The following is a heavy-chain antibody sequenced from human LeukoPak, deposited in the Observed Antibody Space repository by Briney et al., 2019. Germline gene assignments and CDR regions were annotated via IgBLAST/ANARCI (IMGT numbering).Heavy chain of an antibody. Sequence: SETLSLTCSVSGVSISSSYWSWIRQPPGKGLEWIGYIHYSGSTHYNPSLKSRVTISVDTSKNQFSLKLSSVTAADTAVYYCARHYYGSGSYYKSRFDYWGQGTLVTVSS. CDR2: IHYSGST. CDR1: GVSISSSY. CDR3: ARHYYGSGSYYKSRFDY. V-gene: IGHV4-59*08. D-gene: IGHD3-10*01. J-gene: IGHJ4*02.